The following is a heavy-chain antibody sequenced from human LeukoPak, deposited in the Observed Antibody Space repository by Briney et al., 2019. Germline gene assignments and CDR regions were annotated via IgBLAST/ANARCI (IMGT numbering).Heavy chain of an antibody. CDR3: ASYRYYYDTSGYEPTAFDI. CDR2: IYTSGST. Sequence: SETLSLTCSVSGYSISSGYYWSWIRQPAGKGLEWIGRIYTSGSTNYNPSLESRVTMSVETSKNQFSLKLRSVTAADTAVYYCASYRYYYDTSGYEPTAFDIWGQGTMVTVSS. J-gene: IGHJ3*02. D-gene: IGHD3-22*01. CDR1: GYSISSGYY. V-gene: IGHV4-4*07.